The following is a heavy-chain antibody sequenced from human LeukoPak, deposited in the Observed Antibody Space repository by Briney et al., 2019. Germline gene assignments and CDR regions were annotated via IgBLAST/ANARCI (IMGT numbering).Heavy chain of an antibody. V-gene: IGHV4-30-4*08. CDR3: ATSLNSGYAAIYPDWFDP. J-gene: IGHJ5*02. CDR2: IYYSGST. D-gene: IGHD5-12*01. Sequence: SETLSLTCTVSGGSISSGDYYWSWIRQPPGKGLEWIGYIYYSGSTYYNPSLKSRVTISVDTSKNQFSLKLSSVTAADTAVYYCATSLNSGYAAIYPDWFDPWGQGTLVTVSS. CDR1: GGSISSGDYY.